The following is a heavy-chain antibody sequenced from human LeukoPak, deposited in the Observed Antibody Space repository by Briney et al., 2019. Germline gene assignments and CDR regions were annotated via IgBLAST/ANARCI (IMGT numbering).Heavy chain of an antibody. V-gene: IGHV3-30*03. CDR3: ATRGYSYGYPVEY. J-gene: IGHJ4*02. D-gene: IGHD5-18*01. CDR2: ISYDGSNK. CDR1: GFTFSSYG. Sequence: PGGSLRLCCAASGFTFSSYGMHWVRQAAGKGLEWVAVISYDGSNKYYADSVKGRFTISRDNSKNTLYLQMNSLRAEDTAVYYCATRGYSYGYPVEYWGQGTLVTVSS.